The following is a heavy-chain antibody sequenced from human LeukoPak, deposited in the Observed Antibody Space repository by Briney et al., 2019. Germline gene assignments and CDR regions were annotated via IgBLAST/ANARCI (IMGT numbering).Heavy chain of an antibody. Sequence: ASVEVSCKASGNDFSDFYFNWGRQAPGRGLEWVGWINPHSRATHYAQRFRGRVTMEASITTGYMELNSLTSDDTAVYYCVTTSVTHTRDPWGQGTLVTVSS. D-gene: IGHD5/OR15-5a*01. CDR1: GNDFSDFY. V-gene: IGHV1-2*02. CDR3: VTTSVTHTRDP. CDR2: INPHSRAT. J-gene: IGHJ5*02.